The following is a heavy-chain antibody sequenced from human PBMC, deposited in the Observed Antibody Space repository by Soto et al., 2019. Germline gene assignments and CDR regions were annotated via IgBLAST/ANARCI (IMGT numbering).Heavy chain of an antibody. D-gene: IGHD2-2*01. J-gene: IGHJ5*02. CDR1: GGSISSYY. Sequence: SETLSLTCTVSGGSISSYYWSWIRQPPGKGLEWIGYIFYSGSTNYNPSLKSRVTISVDTSKNQFSLKLSSVTAADTAVYYCARSYARWFDPWGQGTLVTVSS. V-gene: IGHV4-59*01. CDR2: IFYSGST. CDR3: ARSYARWFDP.